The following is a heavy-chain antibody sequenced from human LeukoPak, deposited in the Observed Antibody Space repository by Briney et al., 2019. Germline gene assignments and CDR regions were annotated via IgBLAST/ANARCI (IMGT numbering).Heavy chain of an antibody. Sequence: GGFLRLSCAASGFTFSSYAIYWVRQAPGKGLVWVSRINSDGSSTSYADSVKGRFTISRDNAKNTLYLQMNSLRAEDTAVYYCARGSVSGSYIPYWGQGTLVTVSS. CDR1: GFTFSSYA. J-gene: IGHJ4*02. V-gene: IGHV3-74*01. CDR3: ARGSVSGSYIPY. D-gene: IGHD1-26*01. CDR2: INSDGSST.